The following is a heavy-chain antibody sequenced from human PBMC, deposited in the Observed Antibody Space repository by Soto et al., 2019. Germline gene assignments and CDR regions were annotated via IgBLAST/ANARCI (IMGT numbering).Heavy chain of an antibody. J-gene: IGHJ4*02. V-gene: IGHV3-30*03. CDR3: ATGFGNYWAFDY. CDR1: GFSFSTYG. D-gene: IGHD1-26*01. Sequence: QVHLVESGGGVVQPGRSLRLSCAASGFSFSTYGMHWVRQAPGKGLEWVAFISNDGSNKYYADSVKGRFTISRDNSKNTLYLHMNSLRAEDTAVYYCATGFGNYWAFDYWGQGTLVTVSS. CDR2: ISNDGSNK.